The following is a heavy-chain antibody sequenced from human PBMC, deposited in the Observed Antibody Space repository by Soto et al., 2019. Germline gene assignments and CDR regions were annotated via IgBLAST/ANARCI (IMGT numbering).Heavy chain of an antibody. Sequence: GGSLRLSCAASGFTFGNVAMAWVRQAPGKGLEWVSSISDNGGNTDYADSARGRFTLSRDNSKNTLYLQMNHLKAEDTAVYYCAKLYWNPRYFDSWGQGARVTVS. CDR1: GFTFGNVA. CDR3: AKLYWNPRYFDS. D-gene: IGHD1-1*01. J-gene: IGHJ4*02. CDR2: ISDNGGNT. V-gene: IGHV3-23*01.